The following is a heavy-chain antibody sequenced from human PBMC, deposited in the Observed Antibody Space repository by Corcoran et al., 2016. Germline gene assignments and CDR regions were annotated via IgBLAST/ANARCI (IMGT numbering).Heavy chain of an antibody. D-gene: IGHD3-3*01. V-gene: IGHV5-51*01. Sequence: EVQLVQSGAEVKKPGETQKISCKGSVYSFTSYWIGWVRQMPGKGLEWMGIIYPGDSDTRYSPSIQGLVTISADKSISTAYLQWSSLKASDTAMYYCARGWDYDFWSGYYALGYWGQGTRVTVSS. J-gene: IGHJ4*02. CDR3: ARGWDYDFWSGYYALGY. CDR2: IYPGDSDT. CDR1: VYSFTSYW.